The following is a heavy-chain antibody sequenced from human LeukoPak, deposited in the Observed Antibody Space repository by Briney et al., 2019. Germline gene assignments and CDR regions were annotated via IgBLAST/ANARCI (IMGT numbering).Heavy chain of an antibody. J-gene: IGHJ4*02. Sequence: ASVKVSCKASGYTFTGYYMHWVRQAPGQGLEWLGRINPKTGGSNYAQNFQGRVTMTSDTSTTTAYMELSSLNSDDTAVYYCATLVSGINYWGQGTLVIVSS. D-gene: IGHD1-20*01. V-gene: IGHV1-2*06. CDR1: GYTFTGYY. CDR2: INPKTGGS. CDR3: ATLVSGINY.